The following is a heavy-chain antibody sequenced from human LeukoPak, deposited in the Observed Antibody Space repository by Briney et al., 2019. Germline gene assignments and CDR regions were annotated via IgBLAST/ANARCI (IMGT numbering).Heavy chain of an antibody. D-gene: IGHD6-19*01. CDR2: INPNSGGT. Sequence: ASVKVSCKASGYTFTGYYMHWVRQAPGQGLEWMGWINPNSGGTNYAQKFQGRVTMTRDTSISTAYMELSRLRFDDTAVYYCARAASGYSSGWYFDYWGQGTLVTVSS. V-gene: IGHV1-2*02. CDR1: GYTFTGYY. CDR3: ARAASGYSSGWYFDY. J-gene: IGHJ4*02.